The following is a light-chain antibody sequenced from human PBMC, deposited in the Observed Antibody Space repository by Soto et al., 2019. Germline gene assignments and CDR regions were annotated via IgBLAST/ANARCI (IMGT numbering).Light chain of an antibody. J-gene: IGKJ1*01. V-gene: IGKV3-20*01. CDR1: QSVSSSY. CDR2: GAS. Sequence: EIVLTQSPGTLSLSPGERATLSCRASQSVSSSYLAWYQQKPGQAPRLLIYGASSRATGIPDRLSGSGSGTDFTLTISSLEAEDFAVYYCQQYGSSPRTFGQGTKVDIK. CDR3: QQYGSSPRT.